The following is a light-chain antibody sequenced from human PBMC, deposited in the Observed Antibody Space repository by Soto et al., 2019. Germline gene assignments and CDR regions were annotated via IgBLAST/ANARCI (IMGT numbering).Light chain of an antibody. CDR3: QQTYSDIS. Sequence: IQMTQSPSSVSASVGDRVTITCRASQPISSWLAWYQQKPGQPPNLLIYSASTLRSGVPSRFSGSESGTLFTLTITNLQPEDFASYHCQQTYSDISFGGGTKV. V-gene: IGKV1-12*01. CDR2: SAS. CDR1: QPISSW. J-gene: IGKJ4*01.